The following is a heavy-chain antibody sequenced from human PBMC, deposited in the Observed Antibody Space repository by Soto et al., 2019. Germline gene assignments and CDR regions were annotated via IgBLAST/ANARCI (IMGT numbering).Heavy chain of an antibody. CDR3: ARVPAYCGGDCYSD. CDR1: GYTFTSYG. CDR2: VRAYNGKT. V-gene: IGHV1-18*01. Sequence: QVQLVQAGAELKKPGASVKVSCKASGYTFTSYGLTWLRQAPGQGPEWMGWVRAYNGKTNYAQKFQGRVTMTTDTSSSTAYMELTSLRSADTAVYYCARVPAYCGGDCYSDWGQGTLVTVTS. J-gene: IGHJ4*02. D-gene: IGHD2-21*02.